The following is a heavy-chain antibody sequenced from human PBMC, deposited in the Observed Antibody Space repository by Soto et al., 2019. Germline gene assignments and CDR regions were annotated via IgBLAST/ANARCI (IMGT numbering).Heavy chain of an antibody. J-gene: IGHJ5*02. CDR1: GYTFTSYY. Sequence: ASVKVSCKASGYTFTSYYMHWVRQAPGQGLEWMGIINPSGGSTSYAQKFQGRVTMTADESTSTAYMELSSLRSEDTAVYYCARRATVTKMPSWFDPWGQGSLVTVSS. V-gene: IGHV1-46*01. CDR3: ARRATVTKMPSWFDP. D-gene: IGHD4-17*01. CDR2: INPSGGST.